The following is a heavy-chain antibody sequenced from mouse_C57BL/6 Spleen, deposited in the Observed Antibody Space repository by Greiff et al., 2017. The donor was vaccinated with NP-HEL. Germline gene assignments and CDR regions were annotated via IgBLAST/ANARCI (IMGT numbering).Heavy chain of an antibody. J-gene: IGHJ1*03. D-gene: IGHD1-1*01. CDR1: GYTFTSYW. CDR2: IDPSDSYT. CDR3: ARHGTTVVATGYFDV. Sequence: QVQLQQPGAELVMPGASVKLSCKASGYTFTSYWMHWVKQRPGQGLEWIGEIDPSDSYTNYNQKFKGKSTLTVDKSSSTAYMQLSSLTSEDSAVYYCARHGTTVVATGYFDVWGTGTTVTVSS. V-gene: IGHV1-69*01.